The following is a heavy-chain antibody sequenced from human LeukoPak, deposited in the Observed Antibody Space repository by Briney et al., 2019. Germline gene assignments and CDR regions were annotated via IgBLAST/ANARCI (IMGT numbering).Heavy chain of an antibody. Sequence: SETLSLTCTVSGGSISSGGYYWSWIRQHPGKGLEWIGYIYYSGSTYYNPSLKSRVTISVDTSKNQFSLKLSSVTAADTAVYYCARYDYGDYNFDYWGQGTLVTVSS. J-gene: IGHJ4*02. D-gene: IGHD4-17*01. V-gene: IGHV4-31*03. CDR2: IYYSGST. CDR1: GGSISSGGYY. CDR3: ARYDYGDYNFDY.